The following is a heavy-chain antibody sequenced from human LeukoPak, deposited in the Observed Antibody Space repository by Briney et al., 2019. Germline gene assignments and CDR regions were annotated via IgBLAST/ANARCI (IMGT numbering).Heavy chain of an antibody. J-gene: IGHJ3*02. V-gene: IGHV3-23*01. CDR3: AKDPPYYYDSSGYYGGSDAFDI. CDR1: GFTFSSYG. CDR2: ISGSGGST. D-gene: IGHD3-22*01. Sequence: GGSLRLSCAASGFTFSSYGMHWVRQAPGKGLEWVSAISGSGGSTYYADSVKGRFTISRDNSKNTLYLQMNSLRAEDTAVYYCAKDPPYYYDSSGYYGGSDAFDIWGQGTMVTVSS.